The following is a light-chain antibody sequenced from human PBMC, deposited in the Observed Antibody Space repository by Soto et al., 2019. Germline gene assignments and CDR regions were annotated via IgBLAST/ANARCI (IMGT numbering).Light chain of an antibody. Sequence: DIQMTQSPSTLSASVGDRVTIPCRASQSINTWLDWYQLKPGRAPKLLIYKASTLESGVSSRFSGSGSGTKFTLTISSLQPDDFATYCCQQYPTHSQFGQRTKV. CDR1: QSINTW. CDR3: QQYPTHSQ. CDR2: KAS. J-gene: IGKJ1*01. V-gene: IGKV1-5*03.